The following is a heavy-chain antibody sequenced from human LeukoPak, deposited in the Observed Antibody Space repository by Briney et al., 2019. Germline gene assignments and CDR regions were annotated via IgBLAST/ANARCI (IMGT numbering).Heavy chain of an antibody. D-gene: IGHD1-26*01. J-gene: IGHJ4*02. CDR2: IIPIFGTA. CDR1: GGTFSSYA. Sequence: SVKVSCKASGGTFSSYAISWERQAPGQGLEWMGGIIPIFGTANYAQKFQGRVTITTDESTSTAYMELSSLRSEDTAVYYCARERHSGSYSYFDYWGQGTLVTVSS. CDR3: ARERHSGSYSYFDY. V-gene: IGHV1-69*05.